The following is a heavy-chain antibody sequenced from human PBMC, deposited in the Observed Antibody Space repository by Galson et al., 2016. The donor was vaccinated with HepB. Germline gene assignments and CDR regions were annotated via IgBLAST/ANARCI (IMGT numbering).Heavy chain of an antibody. CDR2: TFYRSTWEN. CDR1: GDSVYNNGAA. J-gene: IGHJ6*02. Sequence: CAISGDSVYNNGAAWVWIRQSPSRGLEWLGRTFYRSTWENHYAGSVKNRITISPDTSRNQFSLHLNSVTPEDTAVYYCARAVMLGRGMGVWGQGTRVTVS. CDR3: ARAVMLGRGMGV. V-gene: IGHV6-1*01. D-gene: IGHD3-10*01.